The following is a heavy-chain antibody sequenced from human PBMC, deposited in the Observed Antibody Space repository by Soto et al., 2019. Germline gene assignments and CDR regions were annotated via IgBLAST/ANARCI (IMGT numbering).Heavy chain of an antibody. CDR3: ARVPGSLRP. V-gene: IGHV6-1*01. D-gene: IGHD1-1*01. J-gene: IGHJ5*02. Sequence: SQTLSLTCAISGDSVSSNSAAWNWIRISPSRGLEWLGWTYYRSKWYSVYAPSVKGRISIKPDTSKNQFSLHLNSVTPDDTAIYYCARVPGSLRPWGQGTRVTVSS. CDR1: GDSVSSNSAA. CDR2: TYYRSKWYS.